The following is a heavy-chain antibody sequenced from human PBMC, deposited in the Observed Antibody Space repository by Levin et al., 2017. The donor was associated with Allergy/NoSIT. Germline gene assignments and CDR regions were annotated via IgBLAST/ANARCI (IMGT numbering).Heavy chain of an antibody. CDR1: GYTFTSYD. V-gene: IGHV1-8*01. D-gene: IGHD3-9*01. CDR2: MNPNSGNT. J-gene: IGHJ4*02. CDR3: ARVVDSDLGY. Sequence: GESLKISCKASGYTFTSYDINWVRQATGQGLEWMGWMNPNSGNTGYAQKFQGRVTMTRNTSISTAYMELSSLRSEDTAVYYCARVVDSDLGYWGQGTLVTVSS.